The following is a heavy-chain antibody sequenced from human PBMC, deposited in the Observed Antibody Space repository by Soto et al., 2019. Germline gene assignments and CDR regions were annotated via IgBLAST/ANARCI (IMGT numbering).Heavy chain of an antibody. J-gene: IGHJ4*02. Sequence: QVQLVESGGGVVQPGRSLRLSCAASGFTFSSYGMHWVRQAPGNGLEWVAVIWYDGSNKYYADSVKGRFTISRDNSKNTLYLQMNSLRAEDTAVYYCARAMVRGASIDYWGQGTLVTVSS. CDR2: IWYDGSNK. V-gene: IGHV3-33*01. D-gene: IGHD3-10*01. CDR1: GFTFSSYG. CDR3: ARAMVRGASIDY.